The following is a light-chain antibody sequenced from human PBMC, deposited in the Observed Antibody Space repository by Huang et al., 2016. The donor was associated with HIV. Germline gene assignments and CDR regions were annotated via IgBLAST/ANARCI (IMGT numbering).Light chain of an antibody. V-gene: IGKV3-15*01. Sequence: EVVMTQSPATLSVSPGDRATLSCRASQRVSINVAWYQQKPGQAPRLLIDGASTRATGIPARFSGSGSWTEFTLTSSGVQSEEYAVYFCQQYDDWPPYTFGQGTKLEIK. J-gene: IGKJ2*01. CDR2: GAS. CDR1: QRVSIN. CDR3: QQYDDWPPYT.